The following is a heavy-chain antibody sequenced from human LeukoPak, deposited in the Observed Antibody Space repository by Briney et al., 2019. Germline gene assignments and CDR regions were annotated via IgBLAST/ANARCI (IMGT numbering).Heavy chain of an antibody. J-gene: IGHJ4*02. CDR3: ARFSHFDY. CDR1: GFIFSDYY. Sequence: GGSLRLSCAVSGFIFSDYYMTWIRQAPGKGLEWVSYISSSSTIYYADSVKGRFTISRDNAKNSLYLQMNSLRAEDTAVYYCARFSHFDYWGQGTLVTVSS. CDR2: ISSSSTI. V-gene: IGHV3-69-1*01.